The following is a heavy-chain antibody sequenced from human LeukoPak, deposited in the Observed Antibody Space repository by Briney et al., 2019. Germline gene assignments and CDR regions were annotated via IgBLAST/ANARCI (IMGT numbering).Heavy chain of an antibody. D-gene: IGHD2-8*01. Sequence: GGSLRLSCAASGFTFSSYAMHWVRQAPGKGLEYVSAISSNGRSTYYANSVKGRFTISRDNSKNTLYLQMGSLRTEDMAVYYCARVLGGHTNGLDYWGQGTLVTVSS. J-gene: IGHJ4*02. CDR2: ISSNGRST. CDR1: GFTFSSYA. V-gene: IGHV3-64*01. CDR3: ARVLGGHTNGLDY.